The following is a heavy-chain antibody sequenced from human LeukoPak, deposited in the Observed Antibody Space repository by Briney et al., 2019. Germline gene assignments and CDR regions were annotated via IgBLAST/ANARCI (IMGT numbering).Heavy chain of an antibody. CDR1: GFTFSSYG. D-gene: IGHD3-10*01. CDR2: ISGSGGST. V-gene: IGHV3-23*01. CDR3: AKESSGSYLSTYFDY. Sequence: GGSLRLSCAASGFTFSSYGMSWVRQAPGKGLEWVSAISGSGGSTYYADSVKGRFTISRDNSKNTLYLQMNSLRAEDTAVYYCAKESSGSYLSTYFDYWGQGTLVTVSS. J-gene: IGHJ4*02.